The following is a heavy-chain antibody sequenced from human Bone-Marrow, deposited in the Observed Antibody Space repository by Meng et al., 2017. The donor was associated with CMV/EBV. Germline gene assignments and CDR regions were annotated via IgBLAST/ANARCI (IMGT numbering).Heavy chain of an antibody. D-gene: IGHD3-22*01. V-gene: IGHV3-74*01. CDR1: GFTFSSYW. CDR3: ASTSDSSGYYPGY. J-gene: IGHJ1*01. CDR2: VNADGSST. Sequence: GESLKISCAVSGFTFSSYWMHWVRQAPGEGLVWVSRVNADGSSTNYADSVKGRFTISRDNAKNSLSLQMNSLRAEDTAVYYCASTSDSSGYYPGYWGQGTLVTVSS.